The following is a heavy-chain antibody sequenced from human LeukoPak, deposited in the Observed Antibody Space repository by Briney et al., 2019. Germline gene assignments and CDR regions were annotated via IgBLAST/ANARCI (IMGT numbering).Heavy chain of an antibody. CDR2: ISADGGST. Sequence: GSLRLSCVASGLNFDDSAMHWVRQAPGKGLEWVSLISADGGSTFSADSVKGRFSISRDNSKNSLYLQMNSLRSEDTAMYYCAKESGKFDYWGQGTLVAVSS. CDR1: GLNFDDSA. CDR3: AKESGKFDY. V-gene: IGHV3-43*02. J-gene: IGHJ4*02.